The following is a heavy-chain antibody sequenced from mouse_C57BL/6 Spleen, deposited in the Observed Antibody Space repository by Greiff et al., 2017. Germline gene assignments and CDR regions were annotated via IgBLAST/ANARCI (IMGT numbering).Heavy chain of an antibody. CDR1: GFTFTDYY. CDR2: ISPKANGYTT. V-gene: IGHV7-3*01. Sequence: EVQLQESGGGLVQPGGSLSLSCAASGFTFTDYYMSWVRQPPGQALEWFGFISPKANGYTTDYSASVKGRLTISRDNSQSILYLPMSALRAEDSATYYCARYESYDGVFDYWGQGTLVTVSA. CDR3: ARYESYDGVFDY. J-gene: IGHJ3*01. D-gene: IGHD2-12*01.